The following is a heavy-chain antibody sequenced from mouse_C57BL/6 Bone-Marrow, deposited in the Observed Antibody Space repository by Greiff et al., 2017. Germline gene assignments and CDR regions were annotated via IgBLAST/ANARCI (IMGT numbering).Heavy chain of an antibody. J-gene: IGHJ1*03. CDR1: GYTFTSYW. Sequence: QVQLQQPGAELVRPGTSVKLSCKASGYTFTSYWMHWVKQRPGQGLEWIGVIDPSDSYTNYNQKFKGKATVTVDTSSSTAYMQLSSLTSEDSAVYYCASDGTPYWYFDVWGTGTTVTVSS. D-gene: IGHD2-1*01. CDR2: IDPSDSYT. CDR3: ASDGTPYWYFDV. V-gene: IGHV1-59*01.